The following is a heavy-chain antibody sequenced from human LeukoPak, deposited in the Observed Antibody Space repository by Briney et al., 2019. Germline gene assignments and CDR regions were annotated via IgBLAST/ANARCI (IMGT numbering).Heavy chain of an antibody. CDR1: GESFGGYY. CDR2: INHFGTS. J-gene: IGHJ4*02. Sequence: SETLSLTCAVSGESFGGYYWTWIRQPPRKGREWIGEINHFGTSNYNASRKSRVTLSVDTSKRQFSLQLTSLTVADTAVYYCARGGNVLVVTQKKKKPLDVWGQGMLVTVSS. CDR3: ARGGNVLVVTQKKKKPLDV. D-gene: IGHD3-22*01. V-gene: IGHV4-34*01.